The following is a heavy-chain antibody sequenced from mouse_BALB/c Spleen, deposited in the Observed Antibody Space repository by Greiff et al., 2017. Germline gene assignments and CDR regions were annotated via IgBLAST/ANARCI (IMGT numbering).Heavy chain of an antibody. CDR3: ARPLYGSSSGAMDY. CDR2: IDPANGNT. J-gene: IGHJ4*01. V-gene: IGHV14-3*02. CDR1: GFNIKDTY. D-gene: IGHD1-1*01. Sequence: DVKLVESGAELVKPGASVKLSCTASGFNIKDTYMHWVKQRPEQGLEWIGRIDPANGNTKYDPKFQGKATITADTSSNTAYLQLSSLTSEDTAVYYCARPLYGSSSGAMDYWGQGTSVTVSS.